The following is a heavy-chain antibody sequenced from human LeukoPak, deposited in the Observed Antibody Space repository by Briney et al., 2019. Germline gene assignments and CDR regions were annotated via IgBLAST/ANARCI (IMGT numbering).Heavy chain of an antibody. Sequence: GGSLRLSCAASRFTFSNSYMNWIRQAPGRGLEWVSLISSSGGSTYYAGSVKGRFTISRDNSKSTLYLQMNSLRAEDTAIYYCAKDGPTAIPSWFDPWGQGTLVTVSS. CDR1: RFTFSNSY. J-gene: IGHJ5*02. V-gene: IGHV3-23*01. CDR3: AKDGPTAIPSWFDP. CDR2: ISSSGGST. D-gene: IGHD2-21*02.